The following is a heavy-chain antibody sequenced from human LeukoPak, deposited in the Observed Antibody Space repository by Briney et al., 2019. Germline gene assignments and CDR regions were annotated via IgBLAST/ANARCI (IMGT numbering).Heavy chain of an antibody. CDR3: AKHRPYCSSTSCHDYYYYYMDV. V-gene: IGHV3-23*01. CDR1: GFTFSSYA. CDR2: ISGSGGST. J-gene: IGHJ6*03. D-gene: IGHD2-2*01. Sequence: GGSLRISCAASGFTFSSYAMSWVRQAPGKGLEWVSAISGSGGSTYYADSVKGRFTISRDNSKNTLYLQMNSLRAEDTAVYYCAKHRPYCSSTSCHDYYYYYMDVWGKGTTVTVSS.